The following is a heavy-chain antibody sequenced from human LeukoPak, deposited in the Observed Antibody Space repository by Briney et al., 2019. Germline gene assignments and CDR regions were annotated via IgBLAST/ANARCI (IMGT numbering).Heavy chain of an antibody. CDR2: ISGSGGST. D-gene: IGHD4-23*01. CDR1: GFTFSSYG. J-gene: IGHJ3*02. CDR3: AKDWTDYGGNPDAFDI. V-gene: IGHV3-23*01. Sequence: QTGGPLRLSCAASGFTFSSYGMSWVRQAPGKGLEWVSAISGSGGSTYYADSVKGRFTISRDNSKNTLYLQMNSLRAEDTAVYYCAKDWTDYGGNPDAFDIWGQGTMVTVSS.